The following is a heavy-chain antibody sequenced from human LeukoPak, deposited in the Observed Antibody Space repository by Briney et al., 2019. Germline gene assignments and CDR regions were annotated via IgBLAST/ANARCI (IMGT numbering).Heavy chain of an antibody. Sequence: SETLSLTCAVYGGSFSGYYWSWIRQPPGKGLESIGEINHSGSTNYNPSLKSRVTISVDTSKNQFSLKLSSVTAADTAVYYCARGLWLKVAFDIWGQGTMVTVSS. CDR1: GGSFSGYY. V-gene: IGHV4-34*01. CDR3: ARGLWLKVAFDI. D-gene: IGHD5-24*01. J-gene: IGHJ3*02. CDR2: INHSGST.